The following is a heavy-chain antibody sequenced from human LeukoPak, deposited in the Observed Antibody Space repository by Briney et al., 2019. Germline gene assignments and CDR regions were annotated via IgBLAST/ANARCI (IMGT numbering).Heavy chain of an antibody. CDR1: GYSFTSYW. Sequence: GESPKISCKGSGYSFTSYWIGWVRQMPGKGLEWMGIIYPGDSDTRYSPSFQGQDTISADKSISTAYLQWSSLKASDTAMYYCARPAYSNGSNFDYWGQGTLVTVSS. J-gene: IGHJ4*02. CDR2: IYPGDSDT. V-gene: IGHV5-51*01. D-gene: IGHD6-19*01. CDR3: ARPAYSNGSNFDY.